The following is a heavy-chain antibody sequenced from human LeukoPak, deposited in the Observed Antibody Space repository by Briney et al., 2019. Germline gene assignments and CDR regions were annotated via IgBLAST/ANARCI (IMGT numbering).Heavy chain of an antibody. Sequence: SETLSLTCAVYGGSFSGYYWSRIRQPPGKGLEWIGEINHSGSTNYNPSLKSRVTISVDTSKNQFSLKLSSVTAADTAVYYCARLPNYYYYYYMDVWGKGTTVTISS. CDR1: GGSFSGYY. V-gene: IGHV4-34*01. CDR2: INHSGST. J-gene: IGHJ6*03. CDR3: ARLPNYYYYYYMDV.